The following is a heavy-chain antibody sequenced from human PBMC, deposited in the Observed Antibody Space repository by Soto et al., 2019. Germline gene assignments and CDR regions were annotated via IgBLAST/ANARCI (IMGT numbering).Heavy chain of an antibody. J-gene: IGHJ4*02. Sequence: LXLSFAASWFTFSVYAMSWVRQAPGKGLEWVSAISGSGGSTYYADSVKGRFTISRDNSKNTLYLQVNSLRAEDTAVYYCAKDRPETTVTFWDYWGQGTLVTVSS. CDR1: WFTFSVYA. CDR3: AKDRPETTVTFWDY. D-gene: IGHD4-17*01. CDR2: ISGSGGST. V-gene: IGHV3-23*01.